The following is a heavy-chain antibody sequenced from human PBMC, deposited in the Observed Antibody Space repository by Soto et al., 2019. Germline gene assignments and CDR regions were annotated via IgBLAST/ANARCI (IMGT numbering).Heavy chain of an antibody. Sequence: PSETLSLTCAVSGGSISSSNWWSWVRQPPGKGLEWIGEINHSGSTNYNPSLKSRVTISVDTSKNQFSLKLSSVTAADTAVYYCARARATGYSSSWRYSGFDYWGQGTLVTVSS. J-gene: IGHJ4*02. V-gene: IGHV4-4*02. CDR2: INHSGST. CDR1: GGSISSSNW. D-gene: IGHD6-13*01. CDR3: ARARATGYSSSWRYSGFDY.